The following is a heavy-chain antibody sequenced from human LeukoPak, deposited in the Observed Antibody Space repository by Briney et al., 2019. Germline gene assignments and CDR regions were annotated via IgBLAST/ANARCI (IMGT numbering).Heavy chain of an antibody. D-gene: IGHD6-13*01. CDR1: GFIFNNYA. CDR3: AKTRPLDSSSWSHGDY. CDR2: ISWNSGSI. Sequence: GRSLRLSCAGSGFIFNNYAMHWVRQPPGKGLEWVSGISWNSGSIDYADSVKGRFTISRDNSKNTLYLQMNSLRAEDTAVYYCAKTRPLDSSSWSHGDYWGQGTLVTVSS. V-gene: IGHV3-9*01. J-gene: IGHJ4*02.